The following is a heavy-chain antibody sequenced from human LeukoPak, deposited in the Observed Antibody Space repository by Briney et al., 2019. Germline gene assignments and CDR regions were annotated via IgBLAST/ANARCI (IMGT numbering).Heavy chain of an antibody. J-gene: IGHJ4*02. CDR2: IKQDGSEK. CDR3: ARGGIQPESHGLDY. V-gene: IGHV3-7*01. Sequence: GGSLRLSCAASGFTFSSYWMSWVRQAPGKGLEWVANIKQDGSEKYYVDSVKGRFTISRDNAKNSLYLQMNSLRAEDTAVYYCARGGIQPESHGLDYWGQGTLVTVSS. D-gene: IGHD5-18*01. CDR1: GFTFSSYW.